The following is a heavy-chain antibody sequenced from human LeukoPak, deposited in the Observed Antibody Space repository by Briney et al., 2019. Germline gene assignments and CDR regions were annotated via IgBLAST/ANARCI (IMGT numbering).Heavy chain of an antibody. CDR1: GFTFSGSA. CDR2: ITGSDDKT. J-gene: IGHJ4*02. Sequence: GGSLRLSCAASGFTFSGSAMTWVRQAPGKGLQWVSTITGSDDKTYYADSVKGRFTISRDLSKNMVHLHMNSLRVEDTAIYYCAKGPQLYSGYHPDYCGQGTLVTVSS. CDR3: AKGPQLYSGYHPDY. V-gene: IGHV3-23*01. D-gene: IGHD5-12*01.